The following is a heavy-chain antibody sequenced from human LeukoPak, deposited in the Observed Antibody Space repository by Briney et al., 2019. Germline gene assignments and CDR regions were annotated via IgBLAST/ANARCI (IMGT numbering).Heavy chain of an antibody. J-gene: IGHJ4*02. Sequence: GGSLRLSCAASGFTFSSYGMHWVRQAPGKGLEWVAFIRYDGSNKYYADSVKSRFTISRDNSKNTLYLQMNSLRAGDTAVYYCAKDSSSSSYGYFDYWGQGTLVTVSS. CDR3: AKDSSSSSYGYFDY. CDR1: GFTFSSYG. V-gene: IGHV3-30*02. CDR2: IRYDGSNK. D-gene: IGHD6-13*01.